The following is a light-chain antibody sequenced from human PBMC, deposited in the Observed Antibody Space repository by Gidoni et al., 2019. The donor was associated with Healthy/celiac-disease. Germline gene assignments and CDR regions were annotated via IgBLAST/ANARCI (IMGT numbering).Light chain of an antibody. J-gene: IGKJ2*01. Sequence: EIVLTQSPATLSLSPGERATLSSRASQSVSSYLAWYQPKPGQAPRLRIYDASNRATGIPARFSGSGSGTDFTLTISSLEPEDFAVYYCQQRSNWPRTFGQGTKLEIK. CDR2: DAS. CDR1: QSVSSY. V-gene: IGKV3-11*01. CDR3: QQRSNWPRT.